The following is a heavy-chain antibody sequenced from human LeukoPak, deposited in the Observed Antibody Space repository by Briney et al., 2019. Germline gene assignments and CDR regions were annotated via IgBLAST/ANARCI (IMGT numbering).Heavy chain of an antibody. CDR3: ARDLAAVAGTSYYYMDV. CDR1: GFTFSSYG. CDR2: ISSSSSYI. V-gene: IGHV3-21*01. D-gene: IGHD6-19*01. J-gene: IGHJ6*03. Sequence: PGGSLRLSCAASGFTFSSYGMSWVRQAPGKGLEWVSSISSSSSYIYYADSVKGRFTISRDNAKNSLYLQMNSLRAEDTAVYYCARDLAAVAGTSYYYMDVWGKGTTVTVSS.